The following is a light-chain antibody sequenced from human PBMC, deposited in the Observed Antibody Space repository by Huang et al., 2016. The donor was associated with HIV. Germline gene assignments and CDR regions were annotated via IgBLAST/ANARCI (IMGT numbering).Light chain of an antibody. Sequence: DIQMTQSPSTLSASVGDRVTITCRASQTINNWLAWYQQKPGKDPKLLIYKESSLESVVPSRFSGSGSGTEFTLTISSLQPDDLATYYCQQYNSYQYTFGQGTKLEIK. CDR3: QQYNSYQYT. V-gene: IGKV1-5*03. CDR2: KES. CDR1: QTINNW. J-gene: IGKJ2*01.